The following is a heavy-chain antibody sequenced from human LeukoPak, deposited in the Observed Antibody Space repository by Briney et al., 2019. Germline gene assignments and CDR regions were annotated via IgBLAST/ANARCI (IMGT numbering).Heavy chain of an antibody. J-gene: IGHJ3*02. CDR3: AGDPLAYCGGDCYRLYAFDI. V-gene: IGHV1-69*13. CDR2: IIPIFGTA. D-gene: IGHD2-21*01. CDR1: GGTFSSYA. Sequence: SVKVSCKASGGTFSSYAISWVRQAPGQGLEWMGGIIPIFGTANYAQKFQGRVTITADESTSTAYMEPSSLRSEDTAVYYCAGDPLAYCGGDCYRLYAFDIWGQGTMVTVSS.